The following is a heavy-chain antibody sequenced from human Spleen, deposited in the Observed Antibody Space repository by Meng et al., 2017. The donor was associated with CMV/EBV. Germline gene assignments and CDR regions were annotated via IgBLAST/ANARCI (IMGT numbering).Heavy chain of an antibody. J-gene: IGHJ5*02. Sequence: SYWTWIRQPSGNGLWWIGYISHSVGSYYNSSLIGRLTLSVDTSRNQFSLKLSSVTAADTAVYYCARELKIAVCSSARCHTTSGFDPWGQGTLVTVSS. D-gene: IGHD3-10*01. CDR3: ARELKIAVCSSARCHTTSGFDP. CDR1: SY. V-gene: IGHV4-30-4*08. CDR2: ISHSVGS.